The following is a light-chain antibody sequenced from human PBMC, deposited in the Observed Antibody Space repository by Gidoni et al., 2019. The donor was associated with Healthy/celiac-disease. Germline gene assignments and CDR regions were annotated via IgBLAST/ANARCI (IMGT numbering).Light chain of an antibody. V-gene: IGKV3-11*01. J-gene: IGKJ2*01. CDR2: DAS. CDR3: QQRRNWPPMYT. Sequence: EIVLTQSPATLSLSPGERATLSCRASQSVSSYLAWYQHKPGQAPRLLIYDASNRATGIPARFSGSGSGTDFNLTSSSLEPEDVAVYYCQQRRNWPPMYTFGQGTKLEIK. CDR1: QSVSSY.